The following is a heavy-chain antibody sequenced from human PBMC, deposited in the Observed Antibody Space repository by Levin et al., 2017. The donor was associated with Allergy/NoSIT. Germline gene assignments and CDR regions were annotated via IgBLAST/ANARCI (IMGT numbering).Heavy chain of an antibody. CDR1: GGTFSSYT. J-gene: IGHJ3*02. CDR3: AAPVDIVATIGTEWVDAFDS. Sequence: AASVKVSCKASGGTFSSYTISWVRQAPGQGLEWMGRIIPILGIANYAQKFQGRVTITADKSTSTAYMELSSLRSEDTAVYYCAAPVDIVATIGTEWVDAFDSWGQGTMVTVSS. D-gene: IGHD5-12*01. CDR2: IIPILGIA. V-gene: IGHV1-69*02.